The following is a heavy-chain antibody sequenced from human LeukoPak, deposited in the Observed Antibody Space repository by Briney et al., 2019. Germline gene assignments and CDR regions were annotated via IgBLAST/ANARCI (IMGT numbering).Heavy chain of an antibody. D-gene: IGHD3-3*01. J-gene: IGHJ4*02. CDR3: ARDRGGAYDFWSGYYTGYFDY. Sequence: GGSLRLSCAASGFTFSTYWMHWVRQAPGKGLEWVSYISDSSTTIYYADSVKGRFTISRDNAKNPLYLQMNSLRAEDTAVYYCARDRGGAYDFWSGYYTGYFDYWGQGTLVPVSS. CDR2: ISDSSTTI. V-gene: IGHV3-48*01. CDR1: GFTFSTYW.